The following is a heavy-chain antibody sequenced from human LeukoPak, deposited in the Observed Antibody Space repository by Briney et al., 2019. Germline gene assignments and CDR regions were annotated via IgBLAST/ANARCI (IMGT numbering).Heavy chain of an antibody. D-gene: IGHD5-18*01. CDR2: IYYSGST. J-gene: IGHJ6*02. Sequence: SETLSLTCTVSGGSISSYYWSWIRQPPGKGLEWIAFIYYSGSTKYNPSLKSRVTISVDTSKNQFSLKLSSVTAADTAVYYCARHVTAMENMDVWGQGTTVTVSS. CDR3: ARHVTAMENMDV. CDR1: GGSISSYY. V-gene: IGHV4-59*08.